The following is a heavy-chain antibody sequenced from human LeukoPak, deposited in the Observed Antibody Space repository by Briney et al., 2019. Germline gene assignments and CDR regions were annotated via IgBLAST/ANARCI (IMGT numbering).Heavy chain of an antibody. CDR3: AAGRYYCDS. CDR2: ISGSGGTT. CDR1: GFTFSSSA. D-gene: IGHD3-10*01. J-gene: IGHJ4*02. Sequence: PGGSLRLSCAASGFTFSSSAMSWVRQAPGKGLEWVSAISGSGGTTSYADSVKGRFTISRDNSKNTLYLQINSLRGKDTAVYYCAAGRYYCDSWGQGTLVTVSS. V-gene: IGHV3-23*01.